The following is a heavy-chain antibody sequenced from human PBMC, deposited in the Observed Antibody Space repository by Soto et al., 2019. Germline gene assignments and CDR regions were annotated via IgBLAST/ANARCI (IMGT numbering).Heavy chain of an antibody. CDR2: ISYDGSNK. CDR3: AKDFGGSSWYPYYYYYGMDV. V-gene: IGHV3-30*18. D-gene: IGHD6-13*01. Sequence: QVQLVESGGGVVQPGRSLRLSCAASGFTFSSYGMHWVRQAPGKGLEWVAVISYDGSNKYYADSVKGRFTISRDNSKNTLYLQMNSLRAEDTAVYYCAKDFGGSSWYPYYYYYGMDVWGQGTTVTVSS. J-gene: IGHJ6*02. CDR1: GFTFSSYG.